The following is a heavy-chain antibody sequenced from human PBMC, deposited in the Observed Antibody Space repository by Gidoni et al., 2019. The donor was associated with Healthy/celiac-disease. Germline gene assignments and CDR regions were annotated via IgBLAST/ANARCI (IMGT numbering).Heavy chain of an antibody. CDR3: ARDTYSSGWSDAFDI. CDR1: GFTVSSNY. V-gene: IGHV3-53*01. CDR2: IYSGGST. J-gene: IGHJ3*02. Sequence: EVQLVESGGGLIQPGGSLRLSCAASGFTVSSNYMSWVRQAPGKGLEWVSVIYSGGSTYYADSVKGRFTISRDNSKNTLYLQMNSLRAEDTAVYYCARDTYSSGWSDAFDIWGQGTMVTVSS. D-gene: IGHD6-19*01.